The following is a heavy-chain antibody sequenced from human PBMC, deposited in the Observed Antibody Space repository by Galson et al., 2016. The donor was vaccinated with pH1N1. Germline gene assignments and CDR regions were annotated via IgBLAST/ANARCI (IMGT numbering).Heavy chain of an antibody. CDR2: IIPIFNTV. CDR3: AREDYYDTDLSDWYFDL. V-gene: IGHV1-69*13. J-gene: IGHJ2*01. Sequence: VKVSCKASGGPFGSYGINWVRQAPGQGLEWMGGIIPIFNTVKYAQNFQGRVTITADESTTTAYMELSSLRSEDTAMYYCAREDYYDTDLSDWYFDLWGRGTLLTVSS. D-gene: IGHD3-22*01. CDR1: GGPFGSYG.